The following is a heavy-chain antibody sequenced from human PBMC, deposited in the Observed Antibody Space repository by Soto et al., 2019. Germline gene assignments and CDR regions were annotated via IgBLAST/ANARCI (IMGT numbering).Heavy chain of an antibody. CDR3: AIVLLLVGYFYYDIDA. D-gene: IGHD2-15*01. Sequence: QVQLLQSGAEVKKPGASVKDSCKASGYTFTNYGITWVRQAPGQGLEWMGWISAYNGDTHYTQRLQGRGTMTPAAPSSTACRERRPLRSDDTAVYYCAIVLLLVGYFYYDIDAWAKGTTVTVSS. CDR2: ISAYNGDT. CDR1: GYTFTNYG. V-gene: IGHV1-18*01. J-gene: IGHJ6*03.